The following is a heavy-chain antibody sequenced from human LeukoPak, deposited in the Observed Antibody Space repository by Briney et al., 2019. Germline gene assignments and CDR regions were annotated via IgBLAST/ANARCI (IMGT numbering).Heavy chain of an antibody. CDR1: GFNFSILG. D-gene: IGHD2-8*02. J-gene: IGHJ3*02. CDR2: IWYDGSNK. Sequence: GRSLRLFRGACGFNFSILGMLCVREAPGKGLEWVAVIWYDGSNKYYADSVKGRFTISRDNSKNTLYLQMNSLRAEDTAVYYCARVGLLVAFDIWGQGTMVTVSS. CDR3: ARVGLLVAFDI. V-gene: IGHV3-33*01.